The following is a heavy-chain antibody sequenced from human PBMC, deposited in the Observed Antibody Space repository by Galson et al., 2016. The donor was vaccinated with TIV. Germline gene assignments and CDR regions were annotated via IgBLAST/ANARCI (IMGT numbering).Heavy chain of an antibody. V-gene: IGHV1-2*02. Sequence: SVKVSCKASGYTFTGYYIHWLRQAPGQGPAWMGWVNPESGDTKYAQEFKGRVTMTRDTSSGTAYMELSSLRLEDTAVYYCARSPSSGYFLFEYWGQGTLVTVSS. J-gene: IGHJ4*02. CDR1: GYTFTGYY. D-gene: IGHD3-22*01. CDR3: ARSPSSGYFLFEY. CDR2: VNPESGDT.